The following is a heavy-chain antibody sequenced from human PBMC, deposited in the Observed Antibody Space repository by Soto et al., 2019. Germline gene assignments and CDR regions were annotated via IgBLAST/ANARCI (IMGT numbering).Heavy chain of an antibody. CDR3: ARDRYGDGVSASRVGYYGMEV. CDR2: INPNSGGT. V-gene: IGHV1-2*04. J-gene: IGHJ6*01. D-gene: IGHD2-21*02. Sequence: GASLKVSCKASGYTFTGYYMHWVRQAGGQGREWMGWINPNSGGTNYAQKFQGWVTMTRDTSISTAYMELSRLRSDDTAVYYCARDRYGDGVSASRVGYYGMEVWGQGTTVIVSS. CDR1: GYTFTGYY.